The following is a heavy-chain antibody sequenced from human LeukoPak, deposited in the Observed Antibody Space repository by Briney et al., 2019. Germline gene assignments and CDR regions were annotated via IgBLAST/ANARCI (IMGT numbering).Heavy chain of an antibody. CDR1: GGSFSDYY. J-gene: IGHJ3*02. V-gene: IGHV4-34*01. CDR2: INHSGST. D-gene: IGHD3-22*01. Sequence: SETLSLTCAVYGGSFSDYYWSWIRQPPGKGLEWIGEINHSGSTNYNPSLKSRVTISVDTSKNQFSLKLSSVTAADTAVYYCARDLHYYDSSGYGSYAFDIWGQGTMVTVSS. CDR3: ARDLHYYDSSGYGSYAFDI.